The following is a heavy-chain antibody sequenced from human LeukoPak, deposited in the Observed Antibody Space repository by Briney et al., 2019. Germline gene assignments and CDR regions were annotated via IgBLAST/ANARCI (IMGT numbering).Heavy chain of an antibody. CDR3: ARDREITIFGVGYYYGMDV. Sequence: SETLSLTRTVSGGSISSGSYYWSWIRQPAGKGLEWIGRIYTSGSTNYNPSLKSRVTISVDTSKNQFSLKLSSVTAADTAVYYCARDREITIFGVGYYYGMDVWGQGTTVTVSS. J-gene: IGHJ6*02. V-gene: IGHV4-61*02. D-gene: IGHD3-3*01. CDR1: GGSISSGSYY. CDR2: IYTSGST.